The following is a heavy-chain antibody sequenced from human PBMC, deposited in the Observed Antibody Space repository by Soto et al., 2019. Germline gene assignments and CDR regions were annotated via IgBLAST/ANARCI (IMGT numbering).Heavy chain of an antibody. Sequence: HITLKESGPPLVKPTQALTMTCTFSGFSLSINGEAVGWCRQYPGKAREWLVPIYWDDDNLYNPTLSIWLSTTKDTSKNQVVLTLTNMDPVDTATYYCARYVATSPAGWFEPWGQGIPVTVSS. CDR3: ARYVATSPAGWFEP. V-gene: IGHV2-5*02. CDR2: IYWDDDN. CDR1: GFSLSINGEA. J-gene: IGHJ5*02. D-gene: IGHD3-10*02.